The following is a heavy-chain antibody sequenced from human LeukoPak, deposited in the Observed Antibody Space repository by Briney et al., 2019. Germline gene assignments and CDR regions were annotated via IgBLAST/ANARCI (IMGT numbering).Heavy chain of an antibody. D-gene: IGHD3-3*01. Sequence: SETLSLTCTVSGGSVSSGIYYWSWIRQPPGKGLEWIGYIYYSGSTNYNPSLKSRVTISVDTSKNQFSLKLSSVTAADTAVYYCARERRDYDPYYYGMDVWGQGTTVTVSS. V-gene: IGHV4-61*01. J-gene: IGHJ6*02. CDR1: GGSVSSGIYY. CDR2: IYYSGST. CDR3: ARERRDYDPYYYGMDV.